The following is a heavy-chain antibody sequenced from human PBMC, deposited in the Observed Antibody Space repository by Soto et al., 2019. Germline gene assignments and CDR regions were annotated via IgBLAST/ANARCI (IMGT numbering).Heavy chain of an antibody. CDR1: GYTFTSYD. Sequence: ASVKVSCKASGYTFTSYDINWVRQATGQGLEWMGWMNPNSGNTGYAQKFQGRVTMTRNTSISTAYMELSSLRSEDTAVYYCASLPRGGVDYYYGMDVWGQGTTVTVSS. CDR3: ASLPRGGVDYYYGMDV. CDR2: MNPNSGNT. D-gene: IGHD2-8*02. J-gene: IGHJ6*02. V-gene: IGHV1-8*01.